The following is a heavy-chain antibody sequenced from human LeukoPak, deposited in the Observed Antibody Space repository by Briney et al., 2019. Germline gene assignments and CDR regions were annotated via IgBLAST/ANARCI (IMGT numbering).Heavy chain of an antibody. J-gene: IGHJ4*02. V-gene: IGHV3-23*01. CDR1: GFTFSSHA. Sequence: GGFLRLSCAASGFTFSSHAMTWVRQAPGKGLEWVSGIDGDGTNTYYADSVKGRFTVSRDNSKNTLYLQMNSLRADDTAVYYCAKEVTPYPQVITCFDYWGQGSLVTVSS. CDR2: IDGDGTNT. CDR3: AKEVTPYPQVITCFDY. D-gene: IGHD3-22*01.